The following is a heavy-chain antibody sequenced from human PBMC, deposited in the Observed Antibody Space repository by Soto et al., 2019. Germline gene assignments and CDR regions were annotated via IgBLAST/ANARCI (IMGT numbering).Heavy chain of an antibody. CDR2: ISHSGAT. CDR3: ASRDYYGSWLEP. CDR1: GGSITMSSFS. J-gene: IGHJ5*02. D-gene: IGHD1-26*01. Sequence: LQLQESGSGLVQPSQTLSLTCALSGGSITMSSFSWAWVRQPPGRGLQWIGYISHSGATSSDPTLKSRVTIARDGAKNQFSLKLTSVTAADTAVYYCASRDYYGSWLEPWGKGTLVSVSS. V-gene: IGHV4-30-2*01.